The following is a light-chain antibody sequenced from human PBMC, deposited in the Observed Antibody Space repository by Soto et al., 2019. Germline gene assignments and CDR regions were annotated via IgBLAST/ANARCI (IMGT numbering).Light chain of an antibody. V-gene: IGKV1-39*01. CDR1: HNIVTY. Sequence: DIHMAQSPPSLSASVGDGVTITCRASHNIVTYLNWYQQKAGKAPSLLIYEASHLQSGVPFRFFGSGSGTDFTLTIDNLQHEDSATYYCQQSHSTPPTFGPGTKLEIK. CDR3: QQSHSTPPT. J-gene: IGKJ2*01. CDR2: EAS.